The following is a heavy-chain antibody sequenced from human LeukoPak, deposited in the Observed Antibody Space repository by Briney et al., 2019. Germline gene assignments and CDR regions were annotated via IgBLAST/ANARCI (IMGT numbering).Heavy chain of an antibody. D-gene: IGHD3-22*01. Sequence: ASVKVSCKVSGYTLTELSMHWVRQAPGKGLEWMGGFDPEDGETIYAQKFHGRVTMTEDTSTDTADMELSSLRSEDTAVYYCAGIVAGTNWFDPWGQGTLVTVSS. CDR3: AGIVAGTNWFDP. CDR2: FDPEDGET. J-gene: IGHJ5*02. CDR1: GYTLTELS. V-gene: IGHV1-24*01.